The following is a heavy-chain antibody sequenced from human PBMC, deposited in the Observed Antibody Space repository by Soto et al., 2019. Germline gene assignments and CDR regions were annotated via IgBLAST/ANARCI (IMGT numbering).Heavy chain of an antibody. CDR2: IYWDADK. J-gene: IGHJ4*02. V-gene: IGHV2-5*02. Sequence: QITLKESGPTLVKPTQTLTLTCTFSGFSLSTSGVGVGWIRQPPGKALEWLALIYWDADKRYSPSLKSRLTITKDTSTNQVVLTMTNMDPVDTATYYCAHPCCVSTSCYPDYWGQGTLVTVSS. CDR1: GFSLSTSGVG. D-gene: IGHD2-2*01. CDR3: AHPCCVSTSCYPDY.